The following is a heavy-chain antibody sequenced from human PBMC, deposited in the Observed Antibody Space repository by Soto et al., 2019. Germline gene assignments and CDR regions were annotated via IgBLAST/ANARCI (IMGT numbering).Heavy chain of an antibody. V-gene: IGHV4-34*01. CDR2: IKDGGST. CDR1: GGSLTGYY. CDR3: ARGQEGIVATH. J-gene: IGHJ4*02. D-gene: IGHD5-12*01. Sequence: QVQLQQWGAGLLKPSETLSLTCAVNGGSLTGYYWSWIRQPPGKGLEWIGEIKDGGSTNYSPSLRGQXTXSXXASKNQFSLRLNSVTAADTAVYFCARGQEGIVATHWDQGTLVTVSS.